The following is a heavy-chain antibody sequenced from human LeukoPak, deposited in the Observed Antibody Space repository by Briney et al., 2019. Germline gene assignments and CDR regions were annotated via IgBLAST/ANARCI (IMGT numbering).Heavy chain of an antibody. Sequence: ASVKVSCKASGYTFTSYGISWVRQAPGQGLEWMGWISAYNGNTNYAQKLQGRVTMTTDTSTSTAYMELRSLRSDDTAVYYRARDQSGTTPSDYWGQGTLVTVSS. J-gene: IGHJ4*02. V-gene: IGHV1-18*01. CDR1: GYTFTSYG. D-gene: IGHD4-11*01. CDR3: ARDQSGTTPSDY. CDR2: ISAYNGNT.